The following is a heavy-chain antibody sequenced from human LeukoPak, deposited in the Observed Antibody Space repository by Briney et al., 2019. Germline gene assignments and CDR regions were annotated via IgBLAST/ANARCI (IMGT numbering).Heavy chain of an antibody. CDR2: INPNSGGT. Sequence: ASVTVSCKASGYTFTGYYMHWVRQAPGQGLEWMGWINPNSGGTNYAQKFQGWVTMTRDTSISTAYMELSRLRSDDTAVYYCARGNSTSCWRIDGMDVWGKGTTVTVSS. J-gene: IGHJ6*04. CDR1: GYTFTGYY. CDR3: ARGNSTSCWRIDGMDV. D-gene: IGHD2-2*01. V-gene: IGHV1-2*04.